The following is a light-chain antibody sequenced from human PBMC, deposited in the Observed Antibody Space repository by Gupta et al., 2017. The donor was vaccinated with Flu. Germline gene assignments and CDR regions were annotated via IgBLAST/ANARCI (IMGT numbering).Light chain of an antibody. J-gene: IGLJ2*01. Sequence: QTARITCSGDALTRKYAYWYQQKPGQAPELLIYKDSGRPSGSPERFSGSSSGTTATLTISRVQAEEEADYYCQSADNRDTDPVVFGGGTKLTVL. V-gene: IGLV3-25*01. CDR3: QSADNRDTDPVV. CDR2: KDS. CDR1: ALTRKY.